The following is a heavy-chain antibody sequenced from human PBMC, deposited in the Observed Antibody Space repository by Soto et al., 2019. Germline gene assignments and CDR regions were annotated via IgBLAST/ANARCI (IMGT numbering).Heavy chain of an antibody. J-gene: IGHJ4*02. V-gene: IGHV1-69*06. CDR3: ARAPGLGLGYCSSTSCQPFDY. CDR2: IIPIFGTA. CDR1: GGTFSSYA. Sequence: SVKVSCKASGGTFSSYAISWLRQSAGQGLEWMGGIIPIFGTANYAQKFQGRVTITADKSTSTAYMELSSLRSEDTAVYYCARAPGLGLGYCSSTSCQPFDYWGQGTLVTVSS. D-gene: IGHD2-2*01.